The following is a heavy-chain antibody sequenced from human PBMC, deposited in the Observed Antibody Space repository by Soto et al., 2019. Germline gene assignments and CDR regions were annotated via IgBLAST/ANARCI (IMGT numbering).Heavy chain of an antibody. D-gene: IGHD3-10*01. J-gene: IGHJ4*02. V-gene: IGHV4-34*01. CDR1: GGSFSGYY. CDR3: ASHYYGSGRYNDY. Sequence: SETLSLTCAVYGGSFSGYYWSWIRQPPGKGLEWIGEINHSGSTNYNPSLKSRVTISVDTSKNQFSLKLSSVTAADTAVYYCASHYYGSGRYNDYWGQGTLVTVSS. CDR2: INHSGST.